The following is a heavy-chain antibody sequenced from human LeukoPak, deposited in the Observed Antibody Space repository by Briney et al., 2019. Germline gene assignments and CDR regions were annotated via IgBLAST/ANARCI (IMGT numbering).Heavy chain of an antibody. CDR1: GFTVSSNY. CDR3: ARGKTAASGVFDY. D-gene: IGHD6-13*01. CDR2: ISSSSSNI. J-gene: IGHJ4*02. V-gene: IGHV3-48*01. Sequence: GGSLRLSCAASGFTVSSNYMSWVRQAPGKGLEWVSYISSSSSNIYYADSVKGRFTISRDNAKNSLYLQMNSLRAEDTAVYYCARGKTAASGVFDYWGQGTLVTVSS.